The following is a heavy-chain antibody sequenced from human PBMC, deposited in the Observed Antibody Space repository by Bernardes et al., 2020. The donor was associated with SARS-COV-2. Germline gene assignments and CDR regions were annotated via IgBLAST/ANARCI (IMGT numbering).Heavy chain of an antibody. CDR3: ASHPNKWENEDL. Sequence: SETLSLTCSVSGASVRSGSKFWAWVRQSPGKGPEWIGRVPYRGDTYYNPSRQSRVIIPFDTSKNHFSLKLRAVTAADTAVYYCASHPNKWENEDLWGQGILVTVSS. J-gene: IGHJ5*02. CDR2: VPYRGDT. V-gene: IGHV4-39*02. D-gene: IGHD1-26*01. CDR1: GASVRSGSKF.